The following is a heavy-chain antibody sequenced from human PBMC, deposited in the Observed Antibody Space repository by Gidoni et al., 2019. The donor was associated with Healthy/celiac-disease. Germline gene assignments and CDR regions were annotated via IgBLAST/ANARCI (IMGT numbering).Heavy chain of an antibody. CDR1: GGSISSYY. J-gene: IGHJ4*02. CDR2: IYYSGRP. Sequence: QVQLQESGPGLVKPSETLSLTCPVSGGSISSYYWSWIRQPPGKRMEWIGYIYYSGRPNYNPTLMSRGTISVDTSKNQCSLKLSAVNAADTVVYYCAKHRRLDPFDDWGQGTLVTVSS. CDR3: AKHRRLDPFDD. D-gene: IGHD2-21*01. V-gene: IGHV4-59*08.